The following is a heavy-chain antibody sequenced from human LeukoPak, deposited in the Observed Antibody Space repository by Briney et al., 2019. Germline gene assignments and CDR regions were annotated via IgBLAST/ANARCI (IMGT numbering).Heavy chain of an antibody. CDR3: AEEGENYAFDI. CDR1: GFTFSNYA. D-gene: IGHD2-21*01. CDR2: ISGSGGST. Sequence: GSLRLSCAASGFTFSNYAMTWVRQAPGKGLEWVSAISGSGGSTYYADSVKGRFTISRDNSKNTLYLQMNSLRAEDTAIYYCAEEGENYAFDIWGQGTMVTVSS. V-gene: IGHV3-23*01. J-gene: IGHJ3*02.